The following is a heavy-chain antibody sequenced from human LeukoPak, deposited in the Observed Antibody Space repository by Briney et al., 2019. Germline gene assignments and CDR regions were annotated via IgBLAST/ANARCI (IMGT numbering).Heavy chain of an antibody. D-gene: IGHD3-22*01. CDR2: ISASGGST. J-gene: IGHJ4*02. CDR3: AKDRLPLSSAYYYLPFDY. CDR1: RFTFSSYG. Sequence: GGSLRLSCAASRFTFSSYGMSWVRQAPGKGLEWVSGISASGGSTYYADSVKGQFTISRDNSKNTLYLQMNSLRAEDTAVYYCAKDRLPLSSAYYYLPFDYWGQGTLVTVSS. V-gene: IGHV3-23*01.